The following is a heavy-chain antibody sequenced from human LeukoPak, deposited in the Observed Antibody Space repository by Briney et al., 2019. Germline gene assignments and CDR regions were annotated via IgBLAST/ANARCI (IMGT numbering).Heavy chain of an antibody. CDR3: AATVVSEENAFDI. J-gene: IGHJ3*02. Sequence: GGSLRLSCAASGFTFSSYSMNWVRQAPGKGLEWVSSISSSSSYVYYADSVKGRFTISRDNAKNSLYLQMNSLRAEDTAVYYCAATVVSEENAFDIWGQGTMVTVSS. CDR1: GFTFSSYS. V-gene: IGHV3-21*01. D-gene: IGHD4-23*01. CDR2: ISSSSSYV.